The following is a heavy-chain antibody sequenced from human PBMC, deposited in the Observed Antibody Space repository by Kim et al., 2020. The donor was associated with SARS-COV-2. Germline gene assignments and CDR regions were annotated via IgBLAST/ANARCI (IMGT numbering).Heavy chain of an antibody. CDR2: IIPIFGTA. Sequence: SVKVSCKASGGTFSSYAISWVRQAPGQGLEWMGGIIPIFGTANYAQKFQGRVTITADESTSTAYMELSSLRSEDTAVYYCARSPKFDNWNLLDWGQGTLVTVSS. D-gene: IGHD1-1*01. CDR3: ARSPKFDNWNLLD. V-gene: IGHV1-69*13. J-gene: IGHJ4*02. CDR1: GGTFSSYA.